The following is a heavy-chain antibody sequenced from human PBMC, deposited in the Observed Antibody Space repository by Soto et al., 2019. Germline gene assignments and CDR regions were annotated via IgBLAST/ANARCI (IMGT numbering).Heavy chain of an antibody. CDR1: GFTFSSYA. CDR3: AKVYNYDFWSGYGY. V-gene: IGHV3-23*05. D-gene: IGHD3-3*01. J-gene: IGHJ4*02. CDR2: IYSGGNT. Sequence: PGGSLRLSCAASGFTFSSYAMSWVRQAPGKGLEWVSPIYSGGNTFYGDSVKGRFTISRDNSKNTLYLQMNSPRAEDTAVYYCAKVYNYDFWSGYGYWGQGTLVTVSS.